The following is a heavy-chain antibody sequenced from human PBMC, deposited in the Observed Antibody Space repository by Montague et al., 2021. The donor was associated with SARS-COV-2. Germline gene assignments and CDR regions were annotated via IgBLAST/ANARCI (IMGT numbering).Heavy chain of an antibody. Sequence: SLRLSCAASGFTFSSYAMHWVRQAPGKGLEWVAVISYDGGNKYYADSVKGRFTISRDNTKNTLYLQMNILRAEDTAVYYCARDLRYFDCDGMDVWGQGTTVTVSS. J-gene: IGHJ6*02. V-gene: IGHV3-30*04. CDR1: GFTFSSYA. CDR3: ARDLRYFDCDGMDV. CDR2: ISYDGGNK. D-gene: IGHD3-9*01.